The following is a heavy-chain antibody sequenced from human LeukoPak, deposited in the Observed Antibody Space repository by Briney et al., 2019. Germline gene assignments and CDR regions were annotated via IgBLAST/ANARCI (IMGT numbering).Heavy chain of an antibody. CDR2: INPSGGST. D-gene: IGHD2-15*01. V-gene: IGHV1-46*01. CDR3: ARVSGYCSGGSCYGLPSHGMDV. J-gene: IGHJ6*02. CDR1: GYTFTNCY. Sequence: ASVKVSCKASGYTFTNCYIHWVRQAPGQGLEWMGIINPSGGSTSSAQKFQGRVTMTRDTSTSTVYMEMSSLRSEDTAVYYCARVSGYCSGGSCYGLPSHGMDVWGQGTTVTVSS.